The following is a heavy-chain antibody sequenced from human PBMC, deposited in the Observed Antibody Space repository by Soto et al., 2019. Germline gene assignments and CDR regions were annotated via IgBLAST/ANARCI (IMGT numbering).Heavy chain of an antibody. Sequence: PGGSLRLSCAASVFPFSSYAMSWVRQAPGKGLEWVSAISGSGGSTYYADSVKGRFTISRDNSRNTLYLQMNSLRAEDTAVYYCAKDHFNDYADYARTYMFDCWGQGTLVTVSS. V-gene: IGHV3-23*01. D-gene: IGHD4-17*01. CDR2: ISGSGGST. J-gene: IGHJ4*02. CDR3: AKDHFNDYADYARTYMFDC. CDR1: VFPFSSYA.